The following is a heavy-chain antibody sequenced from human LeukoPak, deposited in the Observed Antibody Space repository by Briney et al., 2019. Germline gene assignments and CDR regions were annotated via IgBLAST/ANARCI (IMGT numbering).Heavy chain of an antibody. Sequence: GGSLRLSCAASGFTFSTFAMIWVRQPPGKGLEWVSSIFPSGGEIHYADSVRGRFTISRDNSKSTLSLQMNSLRAEDTAIYYCAKGHRAGQPYYDNTGSGFDYWGQGILVTVSS. CDR2: IFPSGGEI. V-gene: IGHV3-23*01. CDR1: GFTFSTFA. D-gene: IGHD3-22*01. CDR3: AKGHRAGQPYYDNTGSGFDY. J-gene: IGHJ4*02.